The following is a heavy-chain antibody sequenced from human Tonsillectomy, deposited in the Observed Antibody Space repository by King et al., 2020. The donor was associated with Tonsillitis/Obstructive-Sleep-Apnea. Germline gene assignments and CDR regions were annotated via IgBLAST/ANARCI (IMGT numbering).Heavy chain of an antibody. Sequence: QLVQSGAEVKKPGSSVKVSCKASGGTFSSYAISWVRQAPGQGLEWMGRIIPILGIANYAQKFQGRVTITADKSTSTAYMEVSSLRSEDTAVYYCARENPRGAAAGYVDYWGQGTLVTVSS. CDR1: GGTFSSYA. J-gene: IGHJ4*02. V-gene: IGHV1-69*09. CDR2: IIPILGIA. CDR3: ARENPRGAAAGYVDY. D-gene: IGHD6-13*01.